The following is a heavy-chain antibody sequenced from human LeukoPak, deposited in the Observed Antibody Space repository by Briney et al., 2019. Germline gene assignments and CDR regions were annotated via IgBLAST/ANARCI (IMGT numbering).Heavy chain of an antibody. CDR2: AYYRSKRYN. CDR1: GDTVSNKNAA. D-gene: IGHD2-21*01. CDR3: AGEVVGGTIAN. J-gene: IGHJ4*02. V-gene: IGHV6-1*01. Sequence: SQTLSLTRAFSGDTVSNKNAAWNWIRQSPSRGIGWLGRAYYRSKRYNEYAVSVKGRIDINPDTSKNQFSLTLITVSPKDAAVYLCAGEVVGGTIANWGQGTLVAVSS.